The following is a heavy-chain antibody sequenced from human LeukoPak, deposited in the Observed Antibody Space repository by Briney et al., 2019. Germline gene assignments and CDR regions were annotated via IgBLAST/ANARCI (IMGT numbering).Heavy chain of an antibody. Sequence: GGSLRLSCAASGFTFSSYSMNWVRQAPGKGLEWVSSISSSSSYIYYADSVKGRFTISRDDAKNSLYLQMNSLRAEDTAVYYCARGYGELYGMDVWGQGTTVTVSS. CDR1: GFTFSSYS. D-gene: IGHD4-17*01. CDR2: ISSSSSYI. J-gene: IGHJ6*02. CDR3: ARGYGELYGMDV. V-gene: IGHV3-21*01.